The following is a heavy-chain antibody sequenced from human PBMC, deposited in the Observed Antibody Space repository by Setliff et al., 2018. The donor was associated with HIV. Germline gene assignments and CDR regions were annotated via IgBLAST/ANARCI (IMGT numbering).Heavy chain of an antibody. Sequence: GASVKVSCKASGYAFTGYYIYWVRQAPGQGLEWMGRIDPNSGVTFYAQKFQGRVTMTRDTSISTAYLELNRVRSDDTAIYYCTRTKILTGYYFSPTYCFDSWGQGTLVTVSS. J-gene: IGHJ4*02. D-gene: IGHD3-9*01. V-gene: IGHV1-2*06. CDR2: IDPNSGVT. CDR3: TRTKILTGYYFSPTYCFDS. CDR1: GYAFTGYY.